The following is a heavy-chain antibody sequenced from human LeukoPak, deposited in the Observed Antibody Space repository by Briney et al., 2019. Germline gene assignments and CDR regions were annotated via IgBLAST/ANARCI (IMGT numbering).Heavy chain of an antibody. V-gene: IGHV3-21*01. CDR2: ISSSSSYI. CDR1: GFTFSSYS. CDR3: ARSGIVGATIDY. D-gene: IGHD1-26*01. Sequence: GGSLRLSCTASGFTFSSYSMNWVRQAPGKGLEWVSSISSSSSYIYYADSVKGRFTISRDNAKNSLYLQMNSLRAEDTAVYYCARSGIVGATIDYWGQGTLVTVSS. J-gene: IGHJ4*02.